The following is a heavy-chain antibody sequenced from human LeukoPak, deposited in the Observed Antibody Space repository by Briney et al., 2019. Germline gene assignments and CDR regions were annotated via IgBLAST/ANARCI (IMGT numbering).Heavy chain of an antibody. CDR3: ARRTLWFGDRKPFDY. CDR1: GGSFSGYY. V-gene: IGHV4-34*01. J-gene: IGHJ4*02. CDR2: INHSGST. Sequence: SETLSLTCAVYGGSFSGYYWSWIRQPPGKGLEWIGEINHSGSTNYNPSLKSRVTISVDTSKNQFSLKLSSVTAADTAVYYCARRTLWFGDRKPFDYWGQGTLVTVSS. D-gene: IGHD3-10*01.